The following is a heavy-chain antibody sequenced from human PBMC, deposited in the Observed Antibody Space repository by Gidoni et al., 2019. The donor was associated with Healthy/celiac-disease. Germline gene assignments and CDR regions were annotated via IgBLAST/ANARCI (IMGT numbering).Heavy chain of an antibody. V-gene: IGHV3-9*01. CDR2: ISWNSGSI. D-gene: IGHD3-16*01. CDR3: AKDIGDVRLGGMDV. Sequence: EVQLVESGGGLVQPGRSLILSCAASGFTFDDYAMHWVRQAPGKGLEWVSGISWNSGSIGYADSVKGRFTISRDNAKNSLYLQMNSLRAEDTALYYCAKDIGDVRLGGMDVWGQGTTVTVSS. J-gene: IGHJ6*02. CDR1: GFTFDDYA.